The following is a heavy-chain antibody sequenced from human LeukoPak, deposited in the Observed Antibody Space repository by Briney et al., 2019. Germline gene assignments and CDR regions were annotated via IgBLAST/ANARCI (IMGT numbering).Heavy chain of an antibody. CDR1: GYTFTNYG. CDR2: ISAYNDNT. V-gene: IGHV1-18*01. Sequence: ASVKVSCKASGYTFTNYGISWVRQAPGQGLEWMGWISAYNDNTNYAQKFQGRVTMTRNTSISTAYMELSSLRSEDTAVYYCASFTSSWSGFDPWGQGTLVTVSS. CDR3: ASFTSSWSGFDP. D-gene: IGHD6-13*01. J-gene: IGHJ5*02.